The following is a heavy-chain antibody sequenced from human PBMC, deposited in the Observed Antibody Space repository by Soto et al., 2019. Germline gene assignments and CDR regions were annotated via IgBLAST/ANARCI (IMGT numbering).Heavy chain of an antibody. J-gene: IGHJ6*02. D-gene: IGHD1-26*01. CDR3: ARDLGGGATYTSIRLDYYYYGMDV. CDR2: INPSGGST. V-gene: IGHV1-46*01. CDR1: GYTFTSYY. Sequence: QVQLVQSGAEVKKPGASVKVSCKASGYTFTSYYMHWVRQAPGQGLEWMGIINPSGGSTSYAQKFQGRVTMTRDTSTSTVYMELSSLRSEDTAVYYCARDLGGGATYTSIRLDYYYYGMDVWGQGTTVTVSS.